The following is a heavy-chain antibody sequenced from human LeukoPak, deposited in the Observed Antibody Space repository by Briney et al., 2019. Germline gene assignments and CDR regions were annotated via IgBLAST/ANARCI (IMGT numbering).Heavy chain of an antibody. J-gene: IGHJ6*02. CDR3: ARAPEVCIAAAGGCYYYGMDV. CDR2: ISAYNGNT. D-gene: IGHD6-13*01. V-gene: IGHV1-18*01. Sequence: ASVKVSCKASGYTFTSYGISWVRQAPGQGLEWMGWISAYNGNTNYAQKLQGRVTMTTDTSTSAAYMELRSLRSDDTAVYYCARAPEVCIAAAGGCYYYGMDVWGQGTLVTVSS. CDR1: GYTFTSYG.